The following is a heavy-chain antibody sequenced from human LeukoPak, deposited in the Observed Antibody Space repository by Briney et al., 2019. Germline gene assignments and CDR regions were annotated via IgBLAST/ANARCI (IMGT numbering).Heavy chain of an antibody. CDR3: ARHKDYYYSYMDV. CDR1: GGSISHYY. CDR2: IYYSDVA. V-gene: IGHV4-59*08. J-gene: IGHJ6*03. Sequence: SETPSLTRTVSGGSISHYYWTWIRQPPGKGLEWIGYIYYSDVANYSPSLKSRVSISVDTSKNQFSLKLSSVTAADTAVYYCARHKDYYYSYMDVWGKGTTVTISS.